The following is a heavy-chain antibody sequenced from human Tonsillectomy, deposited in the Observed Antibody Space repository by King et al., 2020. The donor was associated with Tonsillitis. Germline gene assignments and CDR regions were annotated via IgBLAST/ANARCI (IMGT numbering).Heavy chain of an antibody. CDR3: VRMEAAYDAFDI. Sequence: QLVQSGAEVKKHGASVKVSCKAAGYTFTTYDINWVRQATGQGLEWRGWMNPNSGDTGYAQKFQGRVTITRDTSISTAYMELSSLRSDDTAVYYCVRMEAAYDAFDIWGQGTMVTVSS. J-gene: IGHJ3*02. D-gene: IGHD2-15*01. CDR2: MNPNSGDT. V-gene: IGHV1-8*02. CDR1: GYTFTTYD.